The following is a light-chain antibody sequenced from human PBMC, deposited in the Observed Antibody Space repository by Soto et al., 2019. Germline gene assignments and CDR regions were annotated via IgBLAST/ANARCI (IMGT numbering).Light chain of an antibody. Sequence: DFQMTHSPSSLSSFLGDRFTITCRASRTIDTYLNWYKQKTGRDPQLLVYAASNLESGVPSRFTRVVSWTHFTLTLSGLHTEDCATYFGQQRYNTPITSCHVTRLEIK. V-gene: IGKV1-39*01. J-gene: IGKJ5*01. CDR1: RTIDTY. CDR2: AAS. CDR3: QQRYNTPIT.